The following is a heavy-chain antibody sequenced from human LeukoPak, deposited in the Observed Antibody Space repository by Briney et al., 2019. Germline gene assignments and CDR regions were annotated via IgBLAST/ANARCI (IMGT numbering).Heavy chain of an antibody. CDR2: INHSGST. V-gene: IGHV4-34*01. D-gene: IGHD2-15*01. CDR1: GGFFSGCY. CDR3: ARGPLGPRGYCSSGSCYREYFQH. J-gene: IGHJ1*01. Sequence: PSETLSLTCAVCGGFFSGCYWSWIREPRGKGVEWVGEINHSGSTNYNPSLKRRVTISVDTSKNQFSLQLSSVTAADTAVYYCARGPLGPRGYCSSGSCYREYFQHWGQGTLVTVSS.